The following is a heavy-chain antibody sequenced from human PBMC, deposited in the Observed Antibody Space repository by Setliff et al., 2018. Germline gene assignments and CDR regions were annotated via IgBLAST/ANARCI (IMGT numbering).Heavy chain of an antibody. CDR1: GGSISSGTNY. CDR2: IDPSGNT. D-gene: IGHD6-19*01. Sequence: PSETLSLTCTVSGGSISSGTNYWSWIRQPAGRGLEWIGHIDPSGNTNYQPSLKSRVTISGDTSKNQFSLKLTSVTAADTAVYYCARAPSSIGVGGSLLHWGQGTLVTVSS. J-gene: IGHJ4*02. CDR3: ARAPSSIGVGGSLLH. V-gene: IGHV4-61*09.